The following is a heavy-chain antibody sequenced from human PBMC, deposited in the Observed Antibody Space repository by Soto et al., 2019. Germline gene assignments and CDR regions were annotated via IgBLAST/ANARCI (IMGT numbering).Heavy chain of an antibody. D-gene: IGHD4-17*01. J-gene: IGHJ4*02. CDR1: GGSISGYY. CDR3: ARENTTVVNFDY. CDR2: IYYSGST. V-gene: IGHV4-59*12. Sequence: QVQLQESGPGLVKPSETLSLTCTVSGGSISGYYWSWIRQPPGGRLEWIAYIYYSGSTYYNPSLKSRVTISVDTSKNQFSLKLSSVTAADTAVYYCARENTTVVNFDYWGQGTLVTVSS.